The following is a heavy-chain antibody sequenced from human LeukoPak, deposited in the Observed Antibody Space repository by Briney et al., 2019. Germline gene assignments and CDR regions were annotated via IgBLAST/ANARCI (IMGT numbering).Heavy chain of an antibody. CDR1: GFTFSSYG. D-gene: IGHD2-2*01. CDR3: AKDHLRYCSSTSCSRIDY. Sequence: GGSLRLSCAASGFTFSSYGMHWVRQAPGKGPEWVAFIRYDGSNKYYADSVKGRFTISRDNSKNTLYLQMDSLRAEDTAVYYCAKDHLRYCSSTSCSRIDYWGQGTLVTVSS. CDR2: IRYDGSNK. V-gene: IGHV3-30*02. J-gene: IGHJ4*02.